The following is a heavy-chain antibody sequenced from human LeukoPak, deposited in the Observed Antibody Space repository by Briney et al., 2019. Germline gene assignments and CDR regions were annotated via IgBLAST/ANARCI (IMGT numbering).Heavy chain of an antibody. CDR1: GYTFTGYY. Sequence: GASVKVSCKASGYTFTGYYMHWVRQAPGQGLEWMGWINPNSGGTNYAKKFQGRVTMTRDTSISTAYMELSRLRTDDTAVYYCGRGGVTMVRGVIRDYYYYMDVWGKGTTVTISS. D-gene: IGHD3-10*01. CDR2: INPNSGGT. J-gene: IGHJ6*03. CDR3: GRGGVTMVRGVIRDYYYYMDV. V-gene: IGHV1-2*02.